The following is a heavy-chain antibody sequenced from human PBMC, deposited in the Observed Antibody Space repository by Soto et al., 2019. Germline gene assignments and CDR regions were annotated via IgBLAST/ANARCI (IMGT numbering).Heavy chain of an antibody. CDR2: IYSGGST. CDR1: GFTVSSNY. J-gene: IGHJ6*02. V-gene: IGHV3-53*01. D-gene: IGHD1-7*01. Sequence: PGGSLRLSCAASGFTVSSNYMSWVRQAPGKGLEWVSVIYSGGSTYYADSVKGRFTISRDNSKNTLYLQMNSLRAEDTAVYYCARVELELRHYYGMDVWGQGTTVTVSS. CDR3: ARVELELRHYYGMDV.